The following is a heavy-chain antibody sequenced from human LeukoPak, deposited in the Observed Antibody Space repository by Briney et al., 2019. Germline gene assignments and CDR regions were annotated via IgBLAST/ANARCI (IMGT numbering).Heavy chain of an antibody. CDR1: GFTVTGNY. J-gene: IGHJ4*02. V-gene: IGHV3-53*01. CDR2: IYSGGST. D-gene: IGHD3-22*01. CDR3: ARAIYDSSGFGDY. Sequence: PGGSLRLSCAASGFTVTGNYMSWVRQAPGKGLEWVSVIYSGGSTFYADSVKGRFTISRDNSKNTLFLQMHSLRDEDTAVYYCARAIYDSSGFGDYWGQGTLVTVSS.